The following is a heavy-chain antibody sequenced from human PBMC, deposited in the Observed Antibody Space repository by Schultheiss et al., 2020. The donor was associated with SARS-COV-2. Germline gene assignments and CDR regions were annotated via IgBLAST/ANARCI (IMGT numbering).Heavy chain of an antibody. CDR2: IRSKANSYAT. Sequence: GGSLRLSCAASGFTFSGSAMHWVRQASGKGLEWVGRIRSKANSYATAYAASVKGRFTISRDNSLNTLSLQMNSLRAEDTAVYYCAREGRGPGLDYWGQGTLVTVSS. CDR3: AREGRGPGLDY. J-gene: IGHJ4*02. CDR1: GFTFSGSA. V-gene: IGHV3-73*01. D-gene: IGHD1-14*01.